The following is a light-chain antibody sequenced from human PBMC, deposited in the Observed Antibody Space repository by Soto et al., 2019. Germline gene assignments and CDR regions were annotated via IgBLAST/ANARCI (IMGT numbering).Light chain of an antibody. Sequence: DIQMTQSPSSLSASVGDRVTITCRASQSISSYLNWYQQKPGKAPKLLIYAASSLQSGVPSRFSGSGSGTDFPLTISSLQPEDFATYYCQQSYSTPRTWTFGQGTKVEIK. J-gene: IGKJ1*01. V-gene: IGKV1-39*01. CDR2: AAS. CDR3: QQSYSTPRTWT. CDR1: QSISSY.